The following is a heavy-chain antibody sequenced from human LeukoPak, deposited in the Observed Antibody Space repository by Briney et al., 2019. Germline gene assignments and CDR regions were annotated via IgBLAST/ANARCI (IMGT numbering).Heavy chain of an antibody. J-gene: IGHJ4*02. V-gene: IGHV3-7*01. D-gene: IGHD3-10*01. CDR2: IKQDGSEK. CDR1: GFTFSSYW. CDR3: ARYDGGSGPFDY. Sequence: GGSLRLSCAASGFTFSSYWMSWVRQAPGKGLEWVANIKQDGSEKYYVESAKGRFTISRDNAKNSMYLQMNSLRGEDTAVYYCARYDGGSGPFDYWGQGTLVTISS.